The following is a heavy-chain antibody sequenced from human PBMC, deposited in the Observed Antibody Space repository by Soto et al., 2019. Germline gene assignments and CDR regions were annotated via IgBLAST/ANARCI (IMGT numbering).Heavy chain of an antibody. CDR2: VYYTGST. V-gene: IGHV4-59*01. J-gene: IGHJ4*02. Sequence: SETLSLTCSVSGGSISGSYWSWIRQSPGKGLEWLGYVYYTGSTNYSPSLRSRVSISVDTSKNEFSLRLSSVTAADTAVYFCARSVAVPGAHIDYWGQGTQATVSS. D-gene: IGHD6-19*01. CDR3: ARSVAVPGAHIDY. CDR1: GGSISGSY.